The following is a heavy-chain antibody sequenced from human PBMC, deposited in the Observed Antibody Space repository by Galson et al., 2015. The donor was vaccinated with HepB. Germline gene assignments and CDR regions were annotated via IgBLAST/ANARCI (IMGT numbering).Heavy chain of an antibody. CDR3: ARDDHGSYSSSWLSYYYYYYGMDV. CDR1: GFTFSSYA. CDR2: ISYDGSNK. Sequence: SLRLSCAASGFTFSSYAMHWVRQAPGKGLEWVAVISYDGSNKYYADSVKGRFTISRDNSKNTLYLQMNSLRAEDTAVYYCARDDHGSYSSSWLSYYYYYYGMDVWGQGTTVTVSS. D-gene: IGHD6-13*01. V-gene: IGHV3-30-3*01. J-gene: IGHJ6*02.